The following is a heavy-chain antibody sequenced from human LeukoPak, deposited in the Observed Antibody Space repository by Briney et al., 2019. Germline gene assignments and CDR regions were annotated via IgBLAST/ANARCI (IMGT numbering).Heavy chain of an antibody. CDR3: ARDLSYSSSWFDP. CDR1: GFTFSSYA. Sequence: SGGSLRLSCAASGFTFSSYAMNWVRQAPGRGLEWVSGFSGSGGTTYYADSVKGRFTISRDNSKNTLYLQMNSLRAEDTAVYYCARDLSYSSSWFDPWGQGTLVTVSS. CDR2: FSGSGGTT. V-gene: IGHV3-23*01. D-gene: IGHD6-13*01. J-gene: IGHJ5*02.